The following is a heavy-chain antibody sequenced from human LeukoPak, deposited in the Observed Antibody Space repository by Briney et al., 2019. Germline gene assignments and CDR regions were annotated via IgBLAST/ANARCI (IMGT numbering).Heavy chain of an antibody. J-gene: IGHJ5*02. D-gene: IGHD3-10*01. Sequence: PGRSLRLSCAASGFTFSSYGMHWVREAPGKGLEWVAVISYDGSNKYYADSVKGRFTISRDNSKNTLYLQMNSLRAEDTAVYYCARTQLGELPRPENWFDPWGQGTLVTVSS. CDR1: GFTFSSYG. CDR2: ISYDGSNK. V-gene: IGHV3-30*03. CDR3: ARTQLGELPRPENWFDP.